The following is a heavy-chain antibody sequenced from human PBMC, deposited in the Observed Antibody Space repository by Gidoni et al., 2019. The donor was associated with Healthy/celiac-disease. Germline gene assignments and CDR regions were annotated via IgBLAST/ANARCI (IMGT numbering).Heavy chain of an antibody. V-gene: IGHV4-31*03. CDR2: IYYSGST. Sequence: QVQLQESGPGLVKPSQTLSLPCPVSGRSIISGGYYWSWIRTHPGKGLEWLGYIYYSGSTYYNPSLKSRVTISVDTSKNQFSLKLSSVTAADTAVYYCARGVYCGGDCYPYYFDYWGQGTLVTVSS. J-gene: IGHJ4*02. CDR3: ARGVYCGGDCYPYYFDY. CDR1: GRSIISGGYY. D-gene: IGHD2-21*02.